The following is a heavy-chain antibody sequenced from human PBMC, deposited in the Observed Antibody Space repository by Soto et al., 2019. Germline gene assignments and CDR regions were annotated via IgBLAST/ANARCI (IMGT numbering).Heavy chain of an antibody. CDR3: ARDGRITGTTGGTFDY. CDR1: GFTFSSYA. Sequence: ESVGGVVQPGRSLRLSCAASGFTFSSYAMHWVRQAPGKGLEWVAVISYDGSNKYYADSVKGRFTISRDNSKNTLYLQMNSLRAEDTAVYYCARDGRITGTTGGTFDYWGQGTLVTVSS. J-gene: IGHJ4*02. D-gene: IGHD1-7*01. CDR2: ISYDGSNK. V-gene: IGHV3-30-3*01.